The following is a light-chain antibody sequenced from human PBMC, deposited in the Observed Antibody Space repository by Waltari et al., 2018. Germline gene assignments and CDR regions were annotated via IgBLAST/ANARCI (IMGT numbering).Light chain of an antibody. CDR2: GTS. CDR1: QSLRST. Sequence: SCRASQSLRSTLAWFQQKPGQPPRLLIYGTSTRAAGIPARFSGIGSGTDFSLTISSLQPEDFATYYCQQYDYWPWTFGQGTRVE. J-gene: IGKJ1*01. CDR3: QQYDYWPWT. V-gene: IGKV3D-15*01.